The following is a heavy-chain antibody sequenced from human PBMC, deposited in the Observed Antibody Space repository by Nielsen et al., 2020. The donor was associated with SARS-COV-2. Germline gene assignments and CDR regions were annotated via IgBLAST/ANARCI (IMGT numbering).Heavy chain of an antibody. CDR3: ARDAYPYCGGDCYLLFDY. CDR1: GFTFTSSA. V-gene: IGHV1-58*02. J-gene: IGHJ4*02. Sequence: SVKVSCKASGFTFTSSAMQWVRQARGQRLEWIGWIVVGSGNTNYAQKLQGRVTMTTDTSTSTAYMELRSLRSDDTAVYYCARDAYPYCGGDCYLLFDYWGQGTLVTVSS. CDR2: IVVGSGNT. D-gene: IGHD2-21*02.